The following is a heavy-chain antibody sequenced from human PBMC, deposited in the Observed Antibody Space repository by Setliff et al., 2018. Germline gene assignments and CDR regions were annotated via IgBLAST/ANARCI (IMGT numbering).Heavy chain of an antibody. D-gene: IGHD3-9*01. J-gene: IGHJ6*03. CDR2: IYTSGST. V-gene: IGHV4-61*09. CDR1: GGSISSGSYY. Sequence: LSLTCTVSGGSISSGSYYWSWIRQPAGKGLEWIGHIYTSGSTNYNPSLKSRVTISVDTSKNQFSLKLSSVTAADTAVYYCASRYFDWFDYMDVWGKGTTVTASS. CDR3: ASRYFDWFDYMDV.